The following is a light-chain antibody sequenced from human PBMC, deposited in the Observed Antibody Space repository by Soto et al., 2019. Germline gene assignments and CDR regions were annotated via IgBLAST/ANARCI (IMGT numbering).Light chain of an antibody. V-gene: IGKV4-1*01. CDR1: QSLLYSSNNKNY. J-gene: IGKJ1*01. CDR3: QQYHSTPGT. Sequence: DIVMTQSPDSLAVSLGERATINCKSSQSLLYSSNNKNYLAWYQQKPGQPPKLLIYWASTRESGVPDRFSGAESGIEFTLTIRSLQAEDVEVYYCQQYHSTPGTFCQGTTVAIK. CDR2: WAS.